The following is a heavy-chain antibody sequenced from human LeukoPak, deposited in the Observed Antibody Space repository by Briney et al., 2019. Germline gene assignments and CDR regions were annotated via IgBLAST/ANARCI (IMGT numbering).Heavy chain of an antibody. D-gene: IGHD1-1*01. Sequence: SETLSLTCTVSGGSISSSSYYWGWIRQPPGKGLEWIGSIYYSGSTNHNPSLKSRVTISVDTSKNKISLKLSSVTAADTAVYYCARGRRNLDNWGQGTLVTVSS. CDR2: IYYSGST. CDR3: ARGRRNLDN. V-gene: IGHV4-39*07. CDR1: GGSISSSSYY. J-gene: IGHJ4*02.